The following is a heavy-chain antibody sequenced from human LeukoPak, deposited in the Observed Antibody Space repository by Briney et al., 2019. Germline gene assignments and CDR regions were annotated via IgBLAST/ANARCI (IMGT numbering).Heavy chain of an antibody. V-gene: IGHV3-53*01. J-gene: IGHJ4*02. CDR1: GFTVSSNY. D-gene: IGHD3-22*01. Sequence: GGSLRLSCAASGFTVSSNYMSWVRQAPGKGLEWVSVIYSGGSTYYADSVKGRFTISRENSKNTLYLQMNSLRAEDTAVYYCASLTYYYDSSGYYYFDYWGQGTLVTVSS. CDR2: IYSGGST. CDR3: ASLTYYYDSSGYYYFDY.